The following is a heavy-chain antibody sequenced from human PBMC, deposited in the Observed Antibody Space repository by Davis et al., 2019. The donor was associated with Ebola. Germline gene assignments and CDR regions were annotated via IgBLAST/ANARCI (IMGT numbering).Heavy chain of an antibody. Sequence: GESLKISCAASGFTISNFWMHWVRQAPGKGLVWVSRVNSEGTRINYADSVQGRFTITRDNAKNTLYLHMASLGADGTAVYYCARAPTTAISQRGDFDLWGRGTLVVVSS. D-gene: IGHD4-17*01. CDR3: ARAPTTAISQRGDFDL. V-gene: IGHV3-74*01. J-gene: IGHJ2*01. CDR2: VNSEGTRI. CDR1: GFTISNFW.